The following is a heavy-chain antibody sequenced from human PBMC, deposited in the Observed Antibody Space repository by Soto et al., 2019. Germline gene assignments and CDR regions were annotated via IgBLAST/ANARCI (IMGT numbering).Heavy chain of an antibody. CDR1: GFTFSSYA. D-gene: IGHD1-7*01. CDR3: ARDFGPRNYWFDP. V-gene: IGHV3-30-3*01. Sequence: GGSLRLSCAASGFTFSSYAMHWVRQAPGKGLEWVAVISYDGSNKYYADSVKGRFTISRDNSKNTLYLQMNSLRAEDTAVYYCARDFGPRNYWFDPWGQGTLVTVSS. J-gene: IGHJ5*02. CDR2: ISYDGSNK.